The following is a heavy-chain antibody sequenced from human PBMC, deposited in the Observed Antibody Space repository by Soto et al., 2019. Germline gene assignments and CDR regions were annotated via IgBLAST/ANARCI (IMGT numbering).Heavy chain of an antibody. CDR1: GFTFSSYA. D-gene: IGHD3-3*01. Sequence: PGGSLRLSCAASGFTFSSYAMHWVRQAPGKGLEWVAVISYDGSNKYYADSVKGRFTISRDNSKNTLYLQMNSLRAEDTAVYYCVKDSSGSVDYWGQGTLVTVS. V-gene: IGHV3-30-3*01. CDR2: ISYDGSNK. CDR3: VKDSSGSVDY. J-gene: IGHJ4*02.